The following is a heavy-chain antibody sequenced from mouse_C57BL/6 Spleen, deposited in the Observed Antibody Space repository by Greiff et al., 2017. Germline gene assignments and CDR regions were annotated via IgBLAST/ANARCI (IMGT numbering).Heavy chain of an antibody. CDR1: GFTFSDYG. J-gene: IGHJ2*01. D-gene: IGHD2-2*01. Sequence: EVKLQESGGGLVKPGGSLKLSCAASGFTFSDYGMHWVRQAPEKGLEWVAYISSGSSTIYYADTVKGRFTISRDNAKNTLFLQMTSLRSEDTAMYYCARGAGYPYYFDYWGQGTTLTVSS. V-gene: IGHV5-17*01. CDR2: ISSGSSTI. CDR3: ARGAGYPYYFDY.